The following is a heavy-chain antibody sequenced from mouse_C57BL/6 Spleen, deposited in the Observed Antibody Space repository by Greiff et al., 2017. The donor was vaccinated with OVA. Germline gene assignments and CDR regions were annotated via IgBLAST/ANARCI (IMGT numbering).Heavy chain of an antibody. CDR3: ARSDGYPLYAMDY. D-gene: IGHD2-3*01. CDR1: GYTFTSYW. J-gene: IGHJ4*01. Sequence: QVQLQQPGAELVMPGASVKLSCKASGYTFTSYWMHWVKQRPGQGLEWIGEIDPSDSYTNYNQKFKGKSTLTVDKSSSTAYMQLSSLTSEDSAVYYCARSDGYPLYAMDYWGQGTSVTVSS. CDR2: IDPSDSYT. V-gene: IGHV1-69*01.